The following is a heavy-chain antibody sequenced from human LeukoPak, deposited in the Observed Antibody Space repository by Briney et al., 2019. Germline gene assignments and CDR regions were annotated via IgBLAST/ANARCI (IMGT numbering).Heavy chain of an antibody. J-gene: IGHJ4*02. CDR1: GYTFTSYY. CDR2: INPSGGTT. V-gene: IGHV1-46*01. Sequence: ASVTVSCKASGYTFTSYYIHWVRQAPGQGLEWMGIINPSGGTTKYAQKFQGRLTMTRDTSTSTVYMELSSLISEDTAVYYCARDRQRFDYWGQGTLVTVSS. D-gene: IGHD5-18*01. CDR3: ARDRQRFDY.